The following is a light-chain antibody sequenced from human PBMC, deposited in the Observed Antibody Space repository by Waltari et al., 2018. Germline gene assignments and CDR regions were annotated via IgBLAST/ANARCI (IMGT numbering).Light chain of an antibody. J-gene: IGKJ2*01. Sequence: EIVLTQSPATLSLSPGDTATLSCRASQSVGSYLAWYQQKPGQPPRLLIYDASNRATGVPDRFRGSGSGTDFTLTISSLEAEDFAVYFCQQRSNWTPHTFGQGARLDIK. V-gene: IGKV3-11*01. CDR1: QSVGSY. CDR2: DAS. CDR3: QQRSNWTPHT.